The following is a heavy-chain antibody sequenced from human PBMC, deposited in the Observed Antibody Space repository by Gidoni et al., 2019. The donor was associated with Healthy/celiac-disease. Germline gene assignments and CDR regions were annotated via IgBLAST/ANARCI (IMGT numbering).Heavy chain of an antibody. Sequence: QVQLVQSGAEVKKPGASVKDSCEASGYTFTSYDINWVRQATGQGLEWMGWMNPNSGNTGYAQKFQGRVTMTRNTAISTAYMELSSLRSEDTAVYYCARALEYSSSPDFDYWGQGTLVTVSS. CDR1: GYTFTSYD. D-gene: IGHD6-6*01. CDR3: ARALEYSSSPDFDY. CDR2: MNPNSGNT. J-gene: IGHJ4*02. V-gene: IGHV1-8*01.